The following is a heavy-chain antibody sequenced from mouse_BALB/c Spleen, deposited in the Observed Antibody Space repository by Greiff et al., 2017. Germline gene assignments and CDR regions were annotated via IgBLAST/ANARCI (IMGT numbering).Heavy chain of an antibody. CDR1: GFTFSDYY. D-gene: IGHD2-1*01. CDR3: ARDRNGNYEFAY. J-gene: IGHJ3*01. CDR2: ISDGGSYT. V-gene: IGHV5-4*02. Sequence: EVQGVESGGGLVKPGGSLKLSCAASGFTFSDYYMYWVRQTPEKRLEWVATISDGGSYTYYPDSVKGRFTISRDNAKNNLYLQMSSLKSEDTAMYYCARDRNGNYEFAYWGQGTLVTVSA.